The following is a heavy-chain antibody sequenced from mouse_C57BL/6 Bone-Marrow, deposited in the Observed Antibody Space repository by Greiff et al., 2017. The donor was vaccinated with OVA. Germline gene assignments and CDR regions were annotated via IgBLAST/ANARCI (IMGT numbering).Heavy chain of an antibody. CDR3: ARQLAY. J-gene: IGHJ3*01. V-gene: IGHV3-2*02. CDR1: GYSITSDYA. CDR2: ISYSGST. Sequence: EVKLEESGPGLVKPSQSLSLTCTVTGYSITSDYAWNWIRQFPGNKLEWMGYISYSGSTTYNPSLKSRISITRDTSKNQFFLQLNSVTTEDTATYYCARQLAYWGQGTLVTVSA.